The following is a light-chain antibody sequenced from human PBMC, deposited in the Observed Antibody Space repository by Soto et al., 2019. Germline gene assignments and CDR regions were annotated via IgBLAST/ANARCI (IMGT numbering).Light chain of an antibody. CDR1: QSVSSY. J-gene: IGKJ2*01. CDR3: QQRSNWPYT. CDR2: DAS. V-gene: IGKV3-11*01. Sequence: EIVLTQSPATLSLSPGERATHSCRASQSVSSYVAWYQQKPGQAPRLLIYDASNRATGIPARFSGSGSGTDFTLTISSLEPEDFAVYYCQQRSNWPYTFGQGTKLEIK.